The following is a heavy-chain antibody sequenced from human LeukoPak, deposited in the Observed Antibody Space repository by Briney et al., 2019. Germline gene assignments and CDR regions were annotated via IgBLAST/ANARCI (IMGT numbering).Heavy chain of an antibody. D-gene: IGHD2-21*02. Sequence: SETLSLTCTVTGGSITGYYWGWIRQPPGKRLEWIGYIYYSGSTNYNPSLKSRVTISVDTSKNQFSLKLTSATAADTAVYYCARLGCGGDCYNNYFDHWGQGTLVTVSS. CDR3: ARLGCGGDCYNNYFDH. CDR1: GGSITGYY. V-gene: IGHV4-59*08. CDR2: IYYSGST. J-gene: IGHJ4*02.